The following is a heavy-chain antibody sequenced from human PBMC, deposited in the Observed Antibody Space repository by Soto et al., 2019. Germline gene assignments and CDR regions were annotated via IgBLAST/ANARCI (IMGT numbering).Heavy chain of an antibody. J-gene: IGHJ4*01. CDR3: AKVPIPHYYDSSGSQGPFDY. V-gene: IGHV1-46*03. CDR2: INPSGGST. D-gene: IGHD3-22*01. Sequence: ASVKVSCKASGYTFASYYMHWVRQAPGQGLEWMGIINPSGGSTSYAQKFQGRVTMTRDTSTSTVYMELSSLRSEDTAVYYCAKVPIPHYYDSSGSQGPFDYWG. CDR1: GYTFASYY.